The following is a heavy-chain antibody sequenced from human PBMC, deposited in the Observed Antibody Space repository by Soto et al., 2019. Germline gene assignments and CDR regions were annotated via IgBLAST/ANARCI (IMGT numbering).Heavy chain of an antibody. J-gene: IGHJ4*02. CDR3: ARESSIAAEYNDFDY. Sequence: ASVKVSCKASGGTFSSYAISWVRQAPGQGLEWMGGIIPIFGTANYAQKFQGRVTITADESTSTAYMELSSLRSEDTAVYYCARESSIAAEYNDFDYWGQGTLVTVSS. CDR2: IIPIFGTA. D-gene: IGHD6-13*01. V-gene: IGHV1-69*13. CDR1: GGTFSSYA.